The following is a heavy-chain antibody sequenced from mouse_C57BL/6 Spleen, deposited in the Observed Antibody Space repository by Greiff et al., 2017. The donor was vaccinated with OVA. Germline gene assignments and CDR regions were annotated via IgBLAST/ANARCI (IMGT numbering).Heavy chain of an antibody. CDR3: ARNGPQTGAYAMDY. CDR2: IWSGGST. V-gene: IGHV2-2*01. J-gene: IGHJ4*01. CDR1: GFSLTSYG. Sequence: VKLMESGPGLVQPSQSLSITCTASGFSLTSYGVHWVRQSPGKGLEWLGVIWSGGSTDYNAAFISRLSISKDNSKSQVFFKMNSLQADDTAIYYCARNGPQTGAYAMDYWGQGTSVTVSS. D-gene: IGHD4-1*01.